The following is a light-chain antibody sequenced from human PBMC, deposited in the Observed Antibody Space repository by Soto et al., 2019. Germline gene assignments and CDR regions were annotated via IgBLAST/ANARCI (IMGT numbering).Light chain of an antibody. Sequence: EIVLTQSPGTLSLSPGERATLSCRASQSVSSSFLAWYQQKPGQAPRLLIYGASSRATGIPDRFSGSGSGTDFTLTISRLEPEDFAVYYCQPYDSSPWTFGQGTNVEIK. CDR2: GAS. CDR1: QSVSSSF. V-gene: IGKV3-20*01. CDR3: QPYDSSPWT. J-gene: IGKJ1*01.